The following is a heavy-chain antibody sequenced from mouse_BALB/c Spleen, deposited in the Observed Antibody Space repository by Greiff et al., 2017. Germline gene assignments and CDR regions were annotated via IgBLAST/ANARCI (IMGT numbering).Heavy chain of an antibody. CDR1: GYTFTSYT. CDR3: ARRKGTTVPLDY. D-gene: IGHD1-1*01. CDR2: INPSSGYT. Sequence: QVQLQQSAAELARPGASVKMSCKASGYTFTSYTMHWVKQRPGQGLEWIGYINPSSGYTEYNQKFKDKTTLTADKSSSTAYMQLSSLTSEDSAVYYCARRKGTTVPLDYWGQGTTLTVSS. J-gene: IGHJ2*01. V-gene: IGHV1-4*02.